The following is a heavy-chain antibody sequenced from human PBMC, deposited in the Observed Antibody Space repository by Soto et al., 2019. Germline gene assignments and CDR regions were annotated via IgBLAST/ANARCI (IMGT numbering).Heavy chain of an antibody. Sequence: GGSLRLSCVASSGFTFSSHWIHWVRQAPGKGLVWVSRISRDGTSTNYADSVKGRFTISRDNAKNTLYLQMNSLRAEDTAVYYCARDIPRAAFDYWGQGTLVTVSS. CDR1: SGFTFSSHW. V-gene: IGHV3-74*01. CDR2: ISRDGTST. J-gene: IGHJ4*02. D-gene: IGHD2-21*01. CDR3: ARDIPRAAFDY.